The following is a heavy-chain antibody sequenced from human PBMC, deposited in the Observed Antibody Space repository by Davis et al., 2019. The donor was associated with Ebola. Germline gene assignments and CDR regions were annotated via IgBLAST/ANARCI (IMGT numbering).Heavy chain of an antibody. CDR2: INPNSGGT. CDR1: GYTFTGYY. CDR3: ATPGGRDGSFDY. D-gene: IGHD5-24*01. V-gene: IGHV1-2*06. Sequence: ASVKVSCKASGYTFTGYYMHWVRQAPGQGLEWMGRINPNSGGTNYAQKFQGRVTMTRDTSISTAYMELSRLRSNDTAVYYCATPGGRDGSFDYWGQGTLVTVSS. J-gene: IGHJ4*02.